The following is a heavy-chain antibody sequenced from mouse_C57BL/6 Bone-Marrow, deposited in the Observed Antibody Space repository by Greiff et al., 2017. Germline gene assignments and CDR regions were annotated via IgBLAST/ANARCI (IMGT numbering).Heavy chain of an antibody. CDR3: TRGDYGSLYYFDY. CDR2: IYPGNSDT. Sequence: EVQLQQSGTVLARPGASVKMSCKTSGYTFTSYWMPWVKQRPGQGLEWIGAIYPGNSDTSYNQKFKGKAKLTAATSASTAYMELSSLTNEDSAVYYCTRGDYGSLYYFDYWGQGTTLTVSS. D-gene: IGHD1-1*01. V-gene: IGHV1-5*01. CDR1: GYTFTSYW. J-gene: IGHJ2*01.